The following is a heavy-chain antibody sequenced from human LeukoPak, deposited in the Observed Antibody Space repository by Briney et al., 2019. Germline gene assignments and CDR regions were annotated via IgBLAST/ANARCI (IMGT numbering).Heavy chain of an antibody. V-gene: IGHV3-15*01. CDR1: GFFFSNAW. J-gene: IGHJ4*02. D-gene: IGHD1-20*01. CDR2: IRSKTDGGTT. CDR3: TTSVYNFFDY. Sequence: GGSLILSCAASGFFFSNAWMSWVRQSPGKGLEWVGRIRSKTDGGTTDYAAPVKGRFSISRDDSKNTLYLQMNSLKTEDTAVYYCTTSVYNFFDYWGQGILVTVSS.